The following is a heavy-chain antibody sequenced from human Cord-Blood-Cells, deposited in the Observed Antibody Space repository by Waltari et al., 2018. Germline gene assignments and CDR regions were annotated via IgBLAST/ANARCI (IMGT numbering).Heavy chain of an antibody. D-gene: IGHD1-26*01. CDR3: ASRGATYAFDI. J-gene: IGHJ3*02. V-gene: IGHV1-8*03. CDR1: GYTFTSYD. CDR2: MNPNSGNT. Sequence: QVQLVQSGAEVKKPGASVKVSCKASGYTFTSYDINWVRQATEQGLEWMGWMNPNSGNTGYAQKFQGSVTITRNTSISTAYMGLSSLRSEDTAVYYCASRGATYAFDIWGQGTMVTVSS.